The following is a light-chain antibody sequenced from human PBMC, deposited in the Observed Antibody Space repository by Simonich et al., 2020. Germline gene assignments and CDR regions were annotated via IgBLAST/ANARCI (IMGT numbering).Light chain of an antibody. CDR2: AAS. CDR1: QSISSY. J-gene: IGKJ1*01. V-gene: IGKV1-39*01. Sequence: DIQMTQSPSSLSVSVGDRVTITCRAIQSISSYLNWYQQKPGKAPKILIYAASSLQSGVPSRFSGSRSGTDFTLTISSLQPEDFATYYCQQSYSTPPTFGQGTKVEIK. CDR3: QQSYSTPPT.